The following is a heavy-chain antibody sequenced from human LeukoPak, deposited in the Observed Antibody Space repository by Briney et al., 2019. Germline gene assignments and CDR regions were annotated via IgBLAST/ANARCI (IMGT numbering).Heavy chain of an antibody. J-gene: IGHJ4*02. Sequence: SETLSLTCTVSGGSISRYYWSWIRQPPGKGLEWIGYIYYSGSTNYNPSLKSRVTISVDTSKNQFSLKLSSVTAADTAVYYCARIEDYGGNSVNYWGQGTLVTVSS. D-gene: IGHD4-23*01. V-gene: IGHV4-59*01. CDR1: GGSISRYY. CDR2: IYYSGST. CDR3: ARIEDYGGNSVNY.